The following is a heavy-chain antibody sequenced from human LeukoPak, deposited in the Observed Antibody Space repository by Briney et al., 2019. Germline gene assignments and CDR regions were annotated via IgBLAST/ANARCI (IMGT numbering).Heavy chain of an antibody. CDR3: AKSLRYFDWIDAFDI. CDR1: GFTFSNYA. D-gene: IGHD3-9*01. V-gene: IGHV3-23*01. CDR2: IGAGAEST. J-gene: IGHJ3*02. Sequence: GGSLTLSCDSSGFTFSNYAMSWFRQAPGKGLEWVSRIGAGAESTYYADSVKGRFTISRDNSKNTLYLQMNSLRAEDTAVYYCAKSLRYFDWIDAFDIWGQGTMVTVSS.